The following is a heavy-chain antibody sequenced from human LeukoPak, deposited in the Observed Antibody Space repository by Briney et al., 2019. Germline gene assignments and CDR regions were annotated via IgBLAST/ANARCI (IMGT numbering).Heavy chain of an antibody. Sequence: ASVKVSCKASGYTFNGYYMHWVRQAPGQGLVWMGWINPNSGGTNYAQKFQGRVTMTRDTSISTAYMELSRLRSDDTALYYCARGRHQGYCGGDCYSPYFDYWGQGTLVTVSS. CDR1: GYTFNGYY. CDR2: INPNSGGT. J-gene: IGHJ4*02. V-gene: IGHV1-2*02. CDR3: ARGRHQGYCGGDCYSPYFDY. D-gene: IGHD2-21*01.